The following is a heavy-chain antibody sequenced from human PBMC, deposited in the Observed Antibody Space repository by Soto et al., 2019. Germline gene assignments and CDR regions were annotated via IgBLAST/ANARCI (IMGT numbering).Heavy chain of an antibody. D-gene: IGHD1-7*01. Sequence: EMQLAESGGGMVQPGGSLRLSCVASGFTFSSYDMHWVRQAPGKGLEYVSSISSNGGTTYYGNSVKGRFTISRHNSKNTLYLQMGTLRAEDMAVYHCVRRVSGNYDYWGQGTLVTVSS. CDR3: VRRVSGNYDY. J-gene: IGHJ4*02. CDR1: GFTFSSYD. CDR2: ISSNGGTT. V-gene: IGHV3-64*01.